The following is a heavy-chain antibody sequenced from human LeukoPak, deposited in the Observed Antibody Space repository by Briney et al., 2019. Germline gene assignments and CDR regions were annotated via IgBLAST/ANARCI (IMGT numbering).Heavy chain of an antibody. CDR3: ARKIAVAGGGDYYYYMDV. CDR2: INTDGSST. CDR1: GFTFSSYW. J-gene: IGHJ6*03. V-gene: IGHV3-74*01. Sequence: GGSLRLSCAASGFTFSSYWMHWVRQAPGKGLVWVSRINTDGSSTSYADSVKGRFTISRDNAKNTLYLQMNSLRAEDTAVYYCARKIAVAGGGDYYYYMDVWGKGTTVTVSS. D-gene: IGHD6-19*01.